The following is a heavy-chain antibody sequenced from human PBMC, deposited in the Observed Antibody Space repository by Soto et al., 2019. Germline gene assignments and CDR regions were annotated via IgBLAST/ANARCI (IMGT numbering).Heavy chain of an antibody. D-gene: IGHD1-26*01. CDR1: GFSHSISRLG. J-gene: IGHJ1*01. Sequence: QITLKESGPALLTPTQTLTLTCTFSGFSHSISRLGVGWIRQPPGKALEWLTLMYSDDDKRYNPSLESRLTITKDISKNQVVLTMTNLDPVDTATYYCVQNDAFYSAEYFQHWGQGSLVTVSS. CDR2: MYSDDDK. CDR3: VQNDAFYSAEYFQH. V-gene: IGHV2-5*02.